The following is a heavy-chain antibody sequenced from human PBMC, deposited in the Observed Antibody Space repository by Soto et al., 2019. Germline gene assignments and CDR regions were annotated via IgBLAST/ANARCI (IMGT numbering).Heavy chain of an antibody. V-gene: IGHV3-30*03. CDR2: ISHDGNKQ. Sequence: GGSLRLSCAASGFTFPVYYIHWVRQAPGKGLEWVAVISHDGNKQFYVDSVKGRFSISRDNSKNTVYLQLSSLRPEDTATYFCARDFGTVTGSSPPYWGQGTLVTVSS. D-gene: IGHD6-19*01. CDR3: ARDFGTVTGSSPPY. J-gene: IGHJ4*02. CDR1: GFTFPVYY.